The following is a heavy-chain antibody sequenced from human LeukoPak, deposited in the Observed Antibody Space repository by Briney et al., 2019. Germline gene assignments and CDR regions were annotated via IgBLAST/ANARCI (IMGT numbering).Heavy chain of an antibody. D-gene: IGHD6-13*01. CDR1: GFPFSSYW. CDR3: AEGIAAAGIDY. CDR2: INSDGSST. V-gene: IGHV3-74*01. J-gene: IGHJ4*02. Sequence: GGSLRLSCAASGFPFSSYWMHWVRQAPGKGLVWVSRINSDGSSTSYADSVKGRFTISRDNAKNTLYLQMNSLRAEDTAVYYCAEGIAAAGIDYWGQGTLVTVSS.